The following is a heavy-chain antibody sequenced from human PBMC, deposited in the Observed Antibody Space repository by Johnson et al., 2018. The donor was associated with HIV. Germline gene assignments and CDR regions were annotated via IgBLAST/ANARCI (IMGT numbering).Heavy chain of an antibody. CDR1: GFTFSGSA. CDR3: AKGEAQEGWIQLRSFAFDF. V-gene: IGHV3-73*01. J-gene: IGHJ3*01. CDR2: ISSKGNNYAT. D-gene: IGHD5-24*01. Sequence: EVQLVESGGGLVQPGGSLKLACAASGFTFSGSALHWVRQASGKGLEWVGHISSKGNNYATAYADSVKGRFTISRDNSRNTLYLQMGTLGPEETAVYYCAKGEAQEGWIQLRSFAFDFWGRGTMVTVSS.